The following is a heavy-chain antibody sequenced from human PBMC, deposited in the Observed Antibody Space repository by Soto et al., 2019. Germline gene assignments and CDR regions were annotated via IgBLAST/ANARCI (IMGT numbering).Heavy chain of an antibody. CDR2: ISAYNHYT. CDR1: GYTFSTYG. J-gene: IGHJ4*02. CDR3: ARVGPSREVPYPFEY. Sequence: ASVKVSCKASGYTFSTYGISWVRQAPGQGLGWMGWISAYNHYTNYAQKFQDRVTMTTDTSTNTAYMELRSLTSGDTAMYFCARVGPSREVPYPFEYWGQGTLVTVSS. D-gene: IGHD1-26*01. V-gene: IGHV1-18*01.